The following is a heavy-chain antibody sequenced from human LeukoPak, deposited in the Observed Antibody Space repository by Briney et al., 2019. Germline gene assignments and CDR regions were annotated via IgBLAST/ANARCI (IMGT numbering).Heavy chain of an antibody. V-gene: IGHV3-30*02. CDR1: GFTFSSYG. J-gene: IGHJ6*03. D-gene: IGHD2-2*01. Sequence: GGSLRLSCAASGFTFSSYGMHWVRQAPGKGLEWVAFIRYDGSNKYYADSVKGRFTISRDNSKNTLYLQMNSLRAEDTAVYYCAKDGDCSSTSCYPYYYYMDVWGKGTTVTISS. CDR2: IRYDGSNK. CDR3: AKDGDCSSTSCYPYYYYMDV.